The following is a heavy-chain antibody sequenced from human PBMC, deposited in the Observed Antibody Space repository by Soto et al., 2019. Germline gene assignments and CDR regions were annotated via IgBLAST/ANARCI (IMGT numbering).Heavy chain of an antibody. D-gene: IGHD3-10*01. Sequence: QSQLQESGPGLVKPSESLSLTCSVSGDSISRTNDYWAWIRQPPGKGLEWIGSIFYSGSTFYSPSLXXXVXISVDTSKNQFSLKLSSVTAADMAVYYCARHSFGELLYAFHMWGQGTMVIVSS. CDR3: ARHSFGELLYAFHM. CDR1: GDSISRTNDY. CDR2: IFYSGST. V-gene: IGHV4-39*01. J-gene: IGHJ3*02.